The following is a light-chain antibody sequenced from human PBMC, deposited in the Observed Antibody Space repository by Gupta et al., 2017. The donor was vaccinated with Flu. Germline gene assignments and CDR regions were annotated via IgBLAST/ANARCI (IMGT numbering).Light chain of an antibody. Sequence: PSTLSASVGDRVTITCRASQSIRNWLASYQQKLWKAPNLLIYKASSCESAVPSTFSDCASGTEFTLTIRILQPDDLATYYFHQDATYSGTFGPATKMEIQ. CDR2: KAS. V-gene: IGKV1-5*03. J-gene: IGKJ2*01. CDR3: HQDATYSGT. CDR1: QSIRNW.